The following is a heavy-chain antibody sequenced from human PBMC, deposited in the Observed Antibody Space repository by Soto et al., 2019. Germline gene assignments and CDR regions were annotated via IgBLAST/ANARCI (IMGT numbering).Heavy chain of an antibody. J-gene: IGHJ6*03. D-gene: IGHD6-13*01. CDR3: ASTFIAAAGRRYYYYYYMDV. CDR2: ISSSSSTI. CDR1: GFTFSSYS. Sequence: GGSLRLSCAASGFTFSSYSMNWVRQAPGKGLEWVSYISSSSSTIYYADSVKGRFTISRDNAKNSLYLQMNSLRAEDTAVYYCASTFIAAAGRRYYYYYYMDVWGKGTTVTVSS. V-gene: IGHV3-48*01.